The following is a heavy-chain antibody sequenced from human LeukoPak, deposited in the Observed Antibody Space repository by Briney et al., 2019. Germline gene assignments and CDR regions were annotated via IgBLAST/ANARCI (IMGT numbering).Heavy chain of an antibody. Sequence: ASVKVSCKASGYTFTSYAMHWARQAPGQRLEWMGWINAGNGNTRYSQKFQGRVTITRDTSASTAFMDLISLRSEDTAIYYCAREIDRDGYNRFFDYWGQGTLVTVSS. CDR1: GYTFTSYA. J-gene: IGHJ4*02. CDR3: AREIDRDGYNRFFDY. D-gene: IGHD5-24*01. CDR2: INAGNGNT. V-gene: IGHV1-3*01.